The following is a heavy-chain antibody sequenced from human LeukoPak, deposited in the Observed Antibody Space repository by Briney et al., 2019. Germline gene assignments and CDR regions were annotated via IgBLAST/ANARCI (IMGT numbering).Heavy chain of an antibody. J-gene: IGHJ4*02. V-gene: IGHV3-43*01. CDR3: ARAMNYGDY. CDR2: ISWDGGST. Sequence: GGSLRLSCVASGFTFDEYSMHWVRQTPGRGLEWVSLISWDGGSTYYADSVKGRFTISRDNSKNTLYLQMNSLRAEDTAVYYCARAMNYGDYWGQGTLVTVSS. CDR1: GFTFDEYS.